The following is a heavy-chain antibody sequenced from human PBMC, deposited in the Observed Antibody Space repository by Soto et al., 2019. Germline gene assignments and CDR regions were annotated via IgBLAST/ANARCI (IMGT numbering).Heavy chain of an antibody. V-gene: IGHV4-34*01. J-gene: IGHJ6*02. Sequence: SETLSLTCAVYGGSFSDYFWTWIRQPPGKWLEWIGEINHSGSTNFNPSLKGRVAISAATSRNQFSLRVTSVTAADTAVYYCAGREFASSSFHYYYYAVDVWGQGTTVTVSS. D-gene: IGHD6-6*01. CDR1: GGSFSDYF. CDR2: INHSGST. CDR3: AGREFASSSFHYYYYAVDV.